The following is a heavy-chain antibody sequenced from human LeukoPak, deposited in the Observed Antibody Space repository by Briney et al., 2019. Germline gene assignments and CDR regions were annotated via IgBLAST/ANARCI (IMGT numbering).Heavy chain of an antibody. CDR1: GGSFSGYY. CDR3: ARGVLRFSAYYFDY. Sequence: SETLSLTCAVYGGSFSGYYWSWIRQPPGKGLEWIGEINHSGSTNYNPSLKSRVTISVDTSKNQFSLKLSPVTAADTAVYYCARGVLRFSAYYFDYWGQGTLVTVSS. V-gene: IGHV4-34*01. D-gene: IGHD3-3*01. CDR2: INHSGST. J-gene: IGHJ4*02.